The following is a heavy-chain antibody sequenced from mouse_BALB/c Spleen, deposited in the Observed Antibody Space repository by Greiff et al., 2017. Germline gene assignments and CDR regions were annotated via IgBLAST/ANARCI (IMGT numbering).Heavy chain of an antibody. V-gene: IGHV1-4*02. Sequence: VQLQQSAAELARPGASVKMSCKASGYTFTSYTMHWVKQRPGQGLEWIGYINPSSGYTEYNQKFKDKTTLTADKSSSTAYMQLSSLTSEDSAVYYCARSGRRAMDYWGQGTSVTVSA. CDR2: INPSSGYT. CDR1: GYTFTSYT. D-gene: IGHD3-1*01. CDR3: ARSGRRAMDY. J-gene: IGHJ4*01.